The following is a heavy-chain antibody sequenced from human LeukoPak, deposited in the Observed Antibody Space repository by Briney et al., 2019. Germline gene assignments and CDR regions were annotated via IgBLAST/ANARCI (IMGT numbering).Heavy chain of an antibody. Sequence: GGSLRLSCAASGFAFSSHAMTWVRQAPGKGLEWVSVISSRGDGTHYADSVKGRFSISRDNSKNTMYLQMNSLRVEDTALYYCVKGCSSTGCYTSEWWGQGTLVTVSS. V-gene: IGHV3-23*01. D-gene: IGHD2-2*02. CDR1: GFAFSSHA. J-gene: IGHJ4*02. CDR3: VKGCSSTGCYTSEW. CDR2: ISSRGDGT.